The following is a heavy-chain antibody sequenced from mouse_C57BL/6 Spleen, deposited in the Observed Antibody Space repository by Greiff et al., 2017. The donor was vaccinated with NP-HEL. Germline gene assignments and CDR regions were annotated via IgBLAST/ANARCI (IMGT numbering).Heavy chain of an antibody. D-gene: IGHD2-5*01. CDR1: GYAFSSYW. CDR2: IYPGDGDT. CDR3: ACSNPAWFAY. V-gene: IGHV1-80*01. J-gene: IGHJ3*01. Sequence: VQRVESGAELVKPGASVKISCKASGYAFSSYWMNWVKQRPGKGLEWIGQIYPGDGDTNYNGKFKGKATLTADKSSSTAYMQLSSLTSEDSAVYFCACSNPAWFAYWGQGTLVTVSA.